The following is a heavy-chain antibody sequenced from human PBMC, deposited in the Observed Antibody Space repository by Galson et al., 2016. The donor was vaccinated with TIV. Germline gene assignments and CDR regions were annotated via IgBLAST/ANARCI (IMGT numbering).Heavy chain of an antibody. Sequence: SVKVSCKASRNTFSSYDINWVRQATGQGLEWMGWMNPDSGSRGYAQRFRGRLTMTRNISTSTVYMELNGLTYEDAAVYYCATGHSGGGNFYYYYMNVWGTGTTVTVSS. V-gene: IGHV1-8*02. D-gene: IGHD2-15*01. J-gene: IGHJ6*03. CDR3: ATGHSGGGNFYYYYMNV. CDR2: MNPDSGSR. CDR1: RNTFSSYD.